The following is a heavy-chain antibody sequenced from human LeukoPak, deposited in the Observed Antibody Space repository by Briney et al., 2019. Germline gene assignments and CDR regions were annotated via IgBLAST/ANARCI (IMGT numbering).Heavy chain of an antibody. CDR1: GGSFSGYY. Sequence: PSETLSLTCAVYGGSFSGYYWSWIRQPPGKGLEWIGEINHSGSTNYNPSLKSRVTISVDTSKNQFSLKLSSVTAADTAVYYCARSRKWLVPFGRGYYYMDVWGKGTTVTVSS. CDR2: INHSGST. V-gene: IGHV4-34*01. CDR3: ARSRKWLVPFGRGYYYMDV. J-gene: IGHJ6*03. D-gene: IGHD6-19*01.